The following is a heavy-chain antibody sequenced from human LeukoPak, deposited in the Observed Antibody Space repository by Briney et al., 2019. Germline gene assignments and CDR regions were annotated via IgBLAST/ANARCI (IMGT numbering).Heavy chain of an antibody. J-gene: IGHJ5*02. D-gene: IGHD3-10*01. CDR3: ARAARVDYYGSGVFDP. CDR1: GGSISSYY. V-gene: IGHV4-59*01. CDR2: IYYSGST. Sequence: SETLPLTCTVSGGSISSYYWSWIRQPPGKGLEWIGYIYYSGSTNYNPSLKSRVTISVDTSKNQFSLKLSSVTAADTAVYYCARAARVDYYGSGVFDPWGQGTLVTVSS.